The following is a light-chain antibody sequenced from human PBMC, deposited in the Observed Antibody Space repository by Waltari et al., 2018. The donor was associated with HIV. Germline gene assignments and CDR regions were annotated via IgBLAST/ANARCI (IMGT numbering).Light chain of an antibody. CDR2: SDA. CDR3: AVWDDGLNGPE. Sequence: QSVLTQPPSASGTPWQRVTISCSGSNSNIGSTTVSWYQKLPGTAPHLRIYSDARRPPGLRDRVSGPKSGTPAPLAISGLQSEDEAEYYCAVWDDGLNGPEFGGGTKLTVL. J-gene: IGLJ3*02. V-gene: IGLV1-44*01. CDR1: NSNIGSTT.